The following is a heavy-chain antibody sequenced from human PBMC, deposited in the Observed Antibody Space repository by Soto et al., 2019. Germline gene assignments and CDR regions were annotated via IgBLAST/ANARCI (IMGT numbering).Heavy chain of an antibody. CDR1: GGSISSYY. Sequence: PSETLSLTCTVSGGSISSYYWSWIRQPPGKGLEWIGYIYYSGSTNYNPSLKSRVTISVDTSKNQFSLKLSSVTAADTAVYYCARQQWLVRGYDYWGQGTLVTVSS. CDR2: IYYSGST. V-gene: IGHV4-59*08. CDR3: ARQQWLVRGYDY. D-gene: IGHD6-19*01. J-gene: IGHJ4*02.